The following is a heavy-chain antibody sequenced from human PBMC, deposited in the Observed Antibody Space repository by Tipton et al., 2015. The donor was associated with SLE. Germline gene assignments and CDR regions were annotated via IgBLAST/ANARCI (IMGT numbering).Heavy chain of an antibody. CDR3: ARIAVAAGWFDP. V-gene: IGHV4-61*05. Sequence: TLSLTCTVSGGSISSSSYYWGWIRQPPGKGLEWIGNIYYSGSTNYNPSLKSRVTISVDTSKNQFSLKLSSVTAADTAVYYCARIAVAAGWFDPWGQGTLVTVSS. J-gene: IGHJ5*02. CDR2: IYYSGST. D-gene: IGHD6-19*01. CDR1: GGSISSSSYY.